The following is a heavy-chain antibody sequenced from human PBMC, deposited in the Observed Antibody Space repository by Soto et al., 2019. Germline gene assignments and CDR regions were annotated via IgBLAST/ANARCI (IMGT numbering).Heavy chain of an antibody. CDR1: GFTFSSYA. D-gene: IGHD3-9*01. V-gene: IGHV3-23*01. Sequence: PGGSLRLSCAASGFTFSSYAMSWVRQAPGKGLGWVSAISGSGGSTYYADSVKGRFTISRDNSKNTLYLQMNSLRAEDTAVYYCAKDRPYYDILTVGWFDPWGQGTLVTVSS. J-gene: IGHJ5*02. CDR3: AKDRPYYDILTVGWFDP. CDR2: ISGSGGST.